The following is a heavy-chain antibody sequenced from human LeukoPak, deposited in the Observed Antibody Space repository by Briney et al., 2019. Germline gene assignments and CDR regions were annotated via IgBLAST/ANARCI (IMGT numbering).Heavy chain of an antibody. CDR2: IRYDGSNK. Sequence: PGGSLRLSCAASGFTFSSYGMHWVRQAPGKGLEWVAFIRYDGSNKYYADSVKGRFTISRDNSKNRVYLQMNSLRAEDTAVYYCAKIAGPNYYYYYYMDVWGKGTTVTVSS. J-gene: IGHJ6*03. CDR3: AKIAGPNYYYYYYMDV. V-gene: IGHV3-30*02. CDR1: GFTFSSYG.